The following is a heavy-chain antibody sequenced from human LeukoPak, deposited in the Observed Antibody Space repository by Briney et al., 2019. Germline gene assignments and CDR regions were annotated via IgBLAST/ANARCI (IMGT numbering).Heavy chain of an antibody. D-gene: IGHD2-2*01. V-gene: IGHV3-23*01. Sequence: GGSLRLSCAASGFTFSSYAMSWVRQAPGKGLEWVSAISGSGGSTYYADSVKGRFTISRDNAKNSLYLQMNSLRAEDTAVYYCARAKMAQVDFDAFDIWGQGTMVTVSS. CDR2: ISGSGGST. CDR3: ARAKMAQVDFDAFDI. CDR1: GFTFSSYA. J-gene: IGHJ3*02.